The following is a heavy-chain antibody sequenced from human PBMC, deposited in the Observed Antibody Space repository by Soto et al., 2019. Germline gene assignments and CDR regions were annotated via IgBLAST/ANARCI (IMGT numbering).Heavy chain of an antibody. V-gene: IGHV4-59*01. CDR2: IYYSGST. Sequence: SETLALSKSVSGGSSSSYYWSWIRKPPGKGLEWSGYIYYSGSTNYNPSLKSRVTISVDTSKNQFSLKLSSVTAAETAVYYCARAHDFWSGYPKYYYYYYMDVWGKGTTVTVSS. D-gene: IGHD3-3*01. CDR3: ARAHDFWSGYPKYYYYYYMDV. CDR1: GGSSSSYY. J-gene: IGHJ6*03.